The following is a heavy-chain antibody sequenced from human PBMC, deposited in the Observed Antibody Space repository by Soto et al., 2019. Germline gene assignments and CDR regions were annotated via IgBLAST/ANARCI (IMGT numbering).Heavy chain of an antibody. D-gene: IGHD3-3*01. Sequence: ASVKVSCKASGFTFTSSAVQWVRQARGQRLEWIGWIVVGSGNTNYAQKFQERVTITRDTANNQFSLKLNSVIAADTAVYYCARDYWSPEFRFDSWGPGTLVTVSS. J-gene: IGHJ4*02. CDR1: GFTFTSSA. CDR3: ARDYWSPEFRFDS. CDR2: IVVGSGNT. V-gene: IGHV1-58*01.